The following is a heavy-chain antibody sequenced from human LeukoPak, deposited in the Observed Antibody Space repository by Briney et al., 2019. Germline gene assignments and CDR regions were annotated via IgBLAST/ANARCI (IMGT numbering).Heavy chain of an antibody. CDR1: GFTFNTYG. D-gene: IGHD5-18*01. V-gene: IGHV3-33*01. CDR2: IWYDGSNK. J-gene: IGHJ4*01. Sequence: WGSLRLSCAASGFTFNTYGMHWVRQAPGKGLEWVAVIWYDGSNKYFADSVKGRFTISRDNSKNSLYLQMNSLRAEDTAMYYCARALYSYGVLDYWGHGTLVSVSS. CDR3: ARALYSYGVLDY.